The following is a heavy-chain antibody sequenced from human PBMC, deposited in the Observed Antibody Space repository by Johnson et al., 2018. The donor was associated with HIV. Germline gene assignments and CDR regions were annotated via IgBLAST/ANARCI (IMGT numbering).Heavy chain of an antibody. Sequence: VESGGGVVQPGKSLTLSCVASGLSFSNFGIHWVRQAPGKGPEWVAVISYDGSNKYYADSVKGRFSISRDSSKNTLYLQMNSLRDEDTAVYYCAKNFGKILAAGGLEVGDAFDIWGQGTMVTVSS. J-gene: IGHJ3*02. CDR3: AKNFGKILAAGGLEVGDAFDI. CDR1: GLSFSNFG. D-gene: IGHD6-13*01. V-gene: IGHV3-30*18. CDR2: ISYDGSNK.